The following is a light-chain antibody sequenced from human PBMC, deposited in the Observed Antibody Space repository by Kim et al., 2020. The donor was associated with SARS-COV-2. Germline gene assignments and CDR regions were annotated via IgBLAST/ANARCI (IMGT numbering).Light chain of an antibody. CDR3: QSYDSSLSGYV. CDR2: GNT. J-gene: IGLJ1*01. Sequence: RVTISGTGSSSNIGAGYDVHWYQQLPGTAPKLLIYGNTNRPSGVPDRFPGSKSGTSASLAITGLQAEDEADYYCQSYDSSLSGYVFGTGTKVTVL. V-gene: IGLV1-40*01. CDR1: SSNIGAGYD.